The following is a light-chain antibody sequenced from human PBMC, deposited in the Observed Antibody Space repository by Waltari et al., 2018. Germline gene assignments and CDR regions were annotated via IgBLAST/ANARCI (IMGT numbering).Light chain of an antibody. CDR1: QSVLYSSNNKNY. CDR3: QQYYSALWT. J-gene: IGKJ1*01. CDR2: WAS. Sequence: DIVMTQSPDSLPVSLGERATMNCKSSQSVLYSSNNKNYLAWYQQKPGQSPKLLIHWASTRESGVPDRFSGSGSGTDFTLTISSLQAEDVAVYYCQQYYSALWTFGQGTKVEIK. V-gene: IGKV4-1*01.